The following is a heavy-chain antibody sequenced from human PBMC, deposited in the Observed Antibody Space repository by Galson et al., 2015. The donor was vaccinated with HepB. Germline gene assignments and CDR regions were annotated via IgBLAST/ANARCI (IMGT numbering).Heavy chain of an antibody. Sequence: SLRLSCAASGFTFSSYSMNWVRQAPGKGLEWVSYISSSSSTIYYADSVKGRFTISRDNAKNSLYLQMNGLRAEDTAVYYCARDPRITMARGQGTLVTVSS. CDR2: ISSSSSTI. CDR1: GFTFSSYS. D-gene: IGHD3-10*01. CDR3: ARDPRITMA. V-gene: IGHV3-48*01. J-gene: IGHJ4*02.